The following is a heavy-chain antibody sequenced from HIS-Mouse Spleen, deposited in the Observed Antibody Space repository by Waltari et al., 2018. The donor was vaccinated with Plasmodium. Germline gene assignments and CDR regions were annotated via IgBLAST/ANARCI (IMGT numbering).Heavy chain of an antibody. J-gene: IGHJ4*02. D-gene: IGHD3-10*01. CDR1: GGSFSGYY. V-gene: IGHV4-34*01. Sequence: QVQLQQWGAGLLKPSETLSLTCAVYGGSFSGYYWSWVRQPPGKGLEWIGEINHCGSTNYNPSLKSRVTISVDTSKNQFSLKLSSVTAADTAVYYCASSGSGSYYYWGQGTLVTVSS. CDR2: INHCGST. CDR3: ASSGSGSYYY.